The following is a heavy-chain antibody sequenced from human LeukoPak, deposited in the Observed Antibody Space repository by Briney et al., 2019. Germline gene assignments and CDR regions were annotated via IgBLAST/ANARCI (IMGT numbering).Heavy chain of an antibody. D-gene: IGHD1-26*01. CDR3: ARGEDQWELRFDY. V-gene: IGHV3-30-3*01. CDR2: ISYDGSNK. J-gene: IGHJ4*02. Sequence: GGSLRLSCAASGFTFSSYAMHWVRQAPGKGLEWVAVISYDGSNKYYADSVKGRFTISRDNSKNTLYLQMNSLRAEDTAVYYCARGEDQWELRFDYWGQGTLVTVSS. CDR1: GFTFSSYA.